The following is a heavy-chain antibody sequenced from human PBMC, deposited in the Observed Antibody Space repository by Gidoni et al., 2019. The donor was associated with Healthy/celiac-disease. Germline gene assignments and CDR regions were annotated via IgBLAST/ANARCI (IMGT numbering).Heavy chain of an antibody. CDR3: ASGTSRGLFDY. CDR2: INHSGST. V-gene: IGHV4-34*01. CDR1: GGSFSGYY. J-gene: IGHJ4*02. Sequence: QVQLQQWGAGLLTPSETLSLTCAVYGGSFSGYYWSWIRQPPGKGLEWIGEINHSGSTNYNPSLKSRVTISVDTSKNQFSLKLSSVTAADTAVYYCASGTSRGLFDYWGQGTLVTVSS.